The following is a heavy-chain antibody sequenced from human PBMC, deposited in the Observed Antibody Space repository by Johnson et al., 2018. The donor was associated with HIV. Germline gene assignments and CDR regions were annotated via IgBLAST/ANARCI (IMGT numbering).Heavy chain of an antibody. CDR2: ISYDGSNK. CDR1: GFTFSNYV. V-gene: IGHV3-30*04. J-gene: IGHJ3*02. D-gene: IGHD1-7*01. Sequence: QVQLVESGGGVVQPGRSLRLSCAASGFTFSNYVMHWVRQAPGKGLEWVAVISYDGSNKYYADSVKGRFPISRDNSKNKLYLQMNSLRAEETAMFYCARHSSWNYRGGAFDIWGQGTMVTVSS. CDR3: ARHSSWNYRGGAFDI.